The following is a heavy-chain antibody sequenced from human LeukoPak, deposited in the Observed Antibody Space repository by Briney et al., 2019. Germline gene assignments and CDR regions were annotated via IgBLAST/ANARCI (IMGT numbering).Heavy chain of an antibody. CDR1: GYSISSGYY. J-gene: IGHJ5*02. CDR2: IYHSGST. Sequence: SETLSLTCTVSGYSISSGYYWGWIRQPPGKGLEWIGSIYHSGSTCYNPSLKSRVTISVDTSKNQFSLKLGSVTAADTAVYYCARYYDFWSGYQNWFDPWGQGTLVTVSS. D-gene: IGHD3-3*01. CDR3: ARYYDFWSGYQNWFDP. V-gene: IGHV4-38-2*02.